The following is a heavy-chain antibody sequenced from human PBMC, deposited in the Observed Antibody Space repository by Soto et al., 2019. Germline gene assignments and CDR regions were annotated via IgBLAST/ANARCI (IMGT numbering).Heavy chain of an antibody. V-gene: IGHV4-4*02. CDR2: IHHTGST. J-gene: IGHJ4*02. CDR3: ARRSRGTTYLGY. Sequence: QVQLQESGPGLVKPSGTLSLTCTVSGVSISSSNWWSWVRQSPGKGLDWIGEIHHTGSTNYNPSPXGXXSVSRDKSQHQVSLTRTSVTATDTALYYCARRSRGTTYLGYWGQGTLVTVSS. D-gene: IGHD3-10*01. CDR1: GVSISSSNW.